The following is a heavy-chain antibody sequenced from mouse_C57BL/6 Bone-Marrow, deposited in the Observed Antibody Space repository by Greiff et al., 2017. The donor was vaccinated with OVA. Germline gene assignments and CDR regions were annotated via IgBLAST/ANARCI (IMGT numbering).Heavy chain of an antibody. CDR1: GFTFSDYY. CDR3: ARKEVYDGFSYAMDY. J-gene: IGHJ4*01. V-gene: IGHV5-12*01. D-gene: IGHD2-3*01. Sequence: EVQRVESGGGLVQPGGSLKLSCAASGFTFSDYYMYWVRQTPEKRLEWVAYISNGGGSTYYPDTVKGRFTISRDNATYTLYLQMSRLKSEDTAMYYGARKEVYDGFSYAMDYWGQGTSVTVSS. CDR2: ISNGGGST.